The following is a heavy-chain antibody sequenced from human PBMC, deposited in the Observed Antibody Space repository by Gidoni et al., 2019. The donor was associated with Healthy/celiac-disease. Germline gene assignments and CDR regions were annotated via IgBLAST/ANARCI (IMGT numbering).Heavy chain of an antibody. Sequence: QVQLVQSGAEVKKPGSSVKVSCKAYGGTFSSYAISWVRQAPGTGLDWMGGFIPICGTANYAQKFQGRVTITADESTSTAYMELSSLRSEDTAVYYCAREIVGATTVWFDPWGQGTLVTVSS. V-gene: IGHV1-69*01. CDR1: GGTFSSYA. CDR3: AREIVGATTVWFDP. CDR2: FIPICGTA. J-gene: IGHJ5*02. D-gene: IGHD1-26*01.